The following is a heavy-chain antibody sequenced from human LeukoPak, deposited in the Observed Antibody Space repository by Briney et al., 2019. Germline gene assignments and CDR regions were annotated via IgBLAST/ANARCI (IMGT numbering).Heavy chain of an antibody. D-gene: IGHD4-17*01. CDR2: TYHSGST. J-gene: IGHJ4*02. Sequence: PSETLSLTCAVSGGSISSSNWWSWVRQPPGKGLEWIGETYHSGSTNYNPSLKSRVTISVDTSKKYSSLKLRSVTAADTAVYYCARASYGARVGYWGQGTLVTVSS. V-gene: IGHV4-4*02. CDR1: GGSISSSNW. CDR3: ARASYGARVGY.